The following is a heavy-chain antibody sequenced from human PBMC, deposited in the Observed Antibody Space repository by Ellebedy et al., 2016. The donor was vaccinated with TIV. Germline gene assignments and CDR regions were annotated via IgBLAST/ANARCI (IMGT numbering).Heavy chain of an antibody. CDR1: GFTFSGYA. CDR3: AKEGEQELDNSFDY. CDR2: FGSNVSSP. J-gene: IGHJ4*02. V-gene: IGHV3-23*01. D-gene: IGHD1-26*01. Sequence: GESLKISXAASGFTFSGYAMSWVRQAPGKGLEWVSNFGSNVSSPHYADSVKGRFTISRDNSKNTLFLQMNSLRADDTATYYCAKEGEQELDNSFDYWGQGTLVTVSS.